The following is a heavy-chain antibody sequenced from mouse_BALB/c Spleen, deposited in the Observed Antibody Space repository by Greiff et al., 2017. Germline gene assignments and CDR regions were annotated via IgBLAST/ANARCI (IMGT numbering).Heavy chain of an antibody. Sequence: VQLQQSGTVLARPGASVKMSCKASGYTFTSYWMHWVKQRPGQGLEWIGAIYPGNSDTSYNQKFKGKAKLTAVTSTSTAYMELSSLTNEDSAVYYCTREDGYDTWFAYWGQGTLVTVSA. CDR1: GYTFTSYW. J-gene: IGHJ3*01. CDR2: IYPGNSDT. CDR3: TREDGYDTWFAY. V-gene: IGHV1-5*01. D-gene: IGHD2-2*01.